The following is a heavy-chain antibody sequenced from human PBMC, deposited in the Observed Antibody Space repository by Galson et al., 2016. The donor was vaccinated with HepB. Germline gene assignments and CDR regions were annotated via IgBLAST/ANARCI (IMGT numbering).Heavy chain of an antibody. J-gene: IGHJ4*02. V-gene: IGHV3-23*03. Sequence: SLRLSCAASGFTFSSFALGWVRQAPGKGLEGVSVIYSGGGPNYADSVKGRVTISRDNSKNTLYLQMNSLRAEDTAVYYCATSPSVGYWGQGTLVTVSS. CDR2: IYSGGGP. CDR1: GFTFSSFA. D-gene: IGHD4-23*01. CDR3: ATSPSVGY.